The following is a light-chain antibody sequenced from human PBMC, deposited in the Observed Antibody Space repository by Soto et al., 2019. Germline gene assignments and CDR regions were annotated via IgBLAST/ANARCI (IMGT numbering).Light chain of an antibody. CDR1: QSVSSSY. J-gene: IGKJ3*01. CDR3: QQYGSLPFT. CDR2: GAS. Sequence: EIVLTQSPGTLSLSPGERATLSCRASQSVSSSYLAWYQQKPGQAPRLLIYGASSRATGIPDRFSGSGSGTDFTLTISSLEPEDFAVYYSQQYGSLPFTFGPGTKLDIK. V-gene: IGKV3-20*01.